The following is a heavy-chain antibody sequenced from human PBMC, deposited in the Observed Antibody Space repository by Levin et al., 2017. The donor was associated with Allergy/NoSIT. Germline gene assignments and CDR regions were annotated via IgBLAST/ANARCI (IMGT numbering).Heavy chain of an antibody. J-gene: IGHJ6*02. CDR3: ARRQLLGYYNYGMDV. D-gene: IGHD2-2*01. V-gene: IGHV3-48*03. Sequence: GGSLRLSCAASEFTFSNYEMNWVRQAPGKGLEWVSFISRSGSIQYYADSVKGRFTISRDDAKNSLYLQMNSLRAEDTAIYYCARRQLLGYYNYGMDVWGQGTTVTVSS. CDR1: EFTFSNYE. CDR2: ISRSGSIQ.